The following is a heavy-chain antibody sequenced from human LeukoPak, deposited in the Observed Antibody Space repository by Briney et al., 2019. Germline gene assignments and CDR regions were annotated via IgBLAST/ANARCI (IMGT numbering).Heavy chain of an antibody. V-gene: IGHV4-34*01. D-gene: IGHD6-13*01. CDR1: GGSFSGYY. CDR2: INHSGST. Sequence: PSETLSLTCAVYGGSFSGYYWSWIRQPPGKGLEWIGEINHSGSTNYNPSLKSRVTISVDTSKNQFSLKLSSVTAADTAVYYCARARRIAAAGTLRHWFDPWGQGTLVTVSS. CDR3: ARARRIAAAGTLRHWFDP. J-gene: IGHJ5*02.